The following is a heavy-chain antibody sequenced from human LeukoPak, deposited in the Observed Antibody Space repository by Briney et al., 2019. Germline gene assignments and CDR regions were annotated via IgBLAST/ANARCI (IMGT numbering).Heavy chain of an antibody. V-gene: IGHV4-30-4*08. D-gene: IGHD1-26*01. Sequence: PSETLSLTCTVAGGSISSGDYYWSWIRQPPGKGLEWIGYIYYSGSTYYNPSLKSRVTISVDTSKNQFSLKLSSVTAADTAVYYCARGVGLTKPPIWGQGTMVTVSS. CDR3: ARGVGLTKPPI. CDR2: IYYSGST. J-gene: IGHJ3*02. CDR1: GGSISSGDYY.